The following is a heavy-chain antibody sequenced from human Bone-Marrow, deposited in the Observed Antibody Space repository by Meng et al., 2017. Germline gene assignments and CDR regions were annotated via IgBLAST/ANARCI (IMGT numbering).Heavy chain of an antibody. V-gene: IGHV3-7*01. D-gene: IGHD4-17*01. Sequence: GGSLRLSCVASGFTFTDYHLTWVRQAPGQGLEWVANIDRDGGVPAYAASVEGRFTMSRDNSQNSFYLQMNNLRVEDTAVYYCARDPNHGDPGVRDNWAQGTLVTVSS. CDR1: GFTFTDYH. J-gene: IGHJ4*02. CDR3: ARDPNHGDPGVRDN. CDR2: IDRDGGVP.